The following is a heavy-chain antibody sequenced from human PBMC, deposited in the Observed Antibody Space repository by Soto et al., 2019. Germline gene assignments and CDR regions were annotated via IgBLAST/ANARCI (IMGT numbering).Heavy chain of an antibody. J-gene: IGHJ5*02. Sequence: SETQSLTCPVSGGSISSRTYYWGWMRQPPGKGLEWIASFFIGGNTYYNPSLKSRVTVSVDTSKNQFSLKLSSVTAADTAVYYCARHPSDFWFDPWGQGTLVTVSS. CDR2: FFIGGNT. CDR1: GGSISSRTYY. D-gene: IGHD2-21*02. CDR3: ARHPSDFWFDP. V-gene: IGHV4-39*01.